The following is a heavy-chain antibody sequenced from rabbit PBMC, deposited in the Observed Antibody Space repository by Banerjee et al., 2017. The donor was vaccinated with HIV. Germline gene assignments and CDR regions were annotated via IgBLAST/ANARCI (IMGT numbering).Heavy chain of an antibody. D-gene: IGHD2-1*01. CDR2: IYNGDGRT. CDR1: GFTLSSYW. Sequence: QEQLVESGGGLVTLGGSLTLTCKASGFTLSSYWMWWVRQAPGTGLEWIGCIYNGDGRTYYATWAKGRFTISKTSSTTVTLQMTSLTAADTATYFCARNYDLWGPGTLVTVS. V-gene: IGHV1S45*01. CDR3: ARNYDL. J-gene: IGHJ4*01.